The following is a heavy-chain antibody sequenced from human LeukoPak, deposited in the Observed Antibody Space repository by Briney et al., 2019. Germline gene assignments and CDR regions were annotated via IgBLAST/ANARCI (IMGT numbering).Heavy chain of an antibody. CDR3: ARLGSGYYLSYYFDY. D-gene: IGHD3-22*01. CDR1: GGSISSYY. Sequence: SETVSLTCTVSGGSISSYYWSWIRQPPGKGLEWIGYIYYSGSTNYNPSLKSRVTISVDTSKNQFSLKLSSVTAADTAVYYCARLGSGYYLSYYFDYWGQGTLVTVSS. J-gene: IGHJ4*02. CDR2: IYYSGST. V-gene: IGHV4-59*08.